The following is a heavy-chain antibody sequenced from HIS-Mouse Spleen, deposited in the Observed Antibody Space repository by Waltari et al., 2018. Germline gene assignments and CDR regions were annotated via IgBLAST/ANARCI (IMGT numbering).Heavy chain of an antibody. D-gene: IGHD4-17*01. V-gene: IGHV3-30*18. CDR2: ISYDGNNK. CDR3: AKGGSTTVTAFDI. J-gene: IGHJ3*02. Sequence: QVQLVESGGGVVQPGRSLRLSCAASGFTFSSYGMHWVRQAPGKGVEWVAVISYDGNNKYYADSVKGRFTISRDNSKNTLYLQMNSLRAEDTAVYYCAKGGSTTVTAFDIWGQGTMVTVSS. CDR1: GFTFSSYG.